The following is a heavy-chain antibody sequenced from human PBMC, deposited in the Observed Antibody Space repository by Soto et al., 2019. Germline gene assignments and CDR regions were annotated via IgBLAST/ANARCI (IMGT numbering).Heavy chain of an antibody. J-gene: IGHJ5*02. D-gene: IGHD2-21*02. V-gene: IGHV1-58*02. Sequence: QMQLVQSGPEVGKPGTSVKVSCKTVGFTFSTSGIHWVRQARGERLEWIGWIVVGNGNTNYAQKFQDRVTITRDMSTSTVYMELSNLRSEDTALYYCAADRDQSDPYNWFDPWGQGTPVTVSS. CDR2: IVVGNGNT. CDR3: AADRDQSDPYNWFDP. CDR1: GFTFSTSG.